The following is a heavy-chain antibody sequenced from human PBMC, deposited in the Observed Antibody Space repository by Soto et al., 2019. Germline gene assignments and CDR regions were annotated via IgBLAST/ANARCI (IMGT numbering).Heavy chain of an antibody. D-gene: IGHD3-22*01. CDR1: GFTFSSYW. CDR2: IKQDGSEK. V-gene: IGHV3-7*05. J-gene: IGHJ4*02. Sequence: PGGSLRLSCAASGFTFSSYWMSWVRQAPGKGLEWVANIKQDGSEKYYVDSVKGRFTISRDNAKNSLYLQMNSLRAEDTAVYYCARNNYYDRISYFDYWGQGTLVTVSS. CDR3: ARNNYYDRISYFDY.